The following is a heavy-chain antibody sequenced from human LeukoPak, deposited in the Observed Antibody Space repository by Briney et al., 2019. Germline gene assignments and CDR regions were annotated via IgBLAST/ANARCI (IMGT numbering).Heavy chain of an antibody. CDR1: GGTFSSYA. CDR3: ARSYYDILTGYHDYYFDY. D-gene: IGHD3-9*01. Sequence: SVKVSCRASGGTFSSYAISWVRQAPGQGLEWMGGIIPIFGTANYAQKFQGRVTITADKSTSTAYMELSSLRSEDTAVYYCARSYYDILTGYHDYYFDYWGQGTLVTVSS. V-gene: IGHV1-69*06. CDR2: IIPIFGTA. J-gene: IGHJ4*02.